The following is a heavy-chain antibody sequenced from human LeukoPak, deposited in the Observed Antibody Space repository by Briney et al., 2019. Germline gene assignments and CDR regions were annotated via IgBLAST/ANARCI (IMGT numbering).Heavy chain of an antibody. CDR3: AKGGRTGPFDY. CDR2: IRNDGTDK. Sequence: PGGSLRLSCAASGFTFSSYDMHWVRQAPGKGLEWVAFIRNDGTDKYYADSVKGRFTISRDNPKNTLYLQMNSLRAEDTAVYYCAKGGRTGPFDYWGQGTLVTVSS. D-gene: IGHD7-27*01. J-gene: IGHJ4*02. CDR1: GFTFSSYD. V-gene: IGHV3-30*02.